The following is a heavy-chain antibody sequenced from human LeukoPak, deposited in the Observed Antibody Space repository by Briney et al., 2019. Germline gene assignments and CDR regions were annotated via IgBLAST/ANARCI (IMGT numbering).Heavy chain of an antibody. Sequence: GGSLRLSCEASGFTFSSYSMHWVRQAPGKGLEWVSSITSSSSYIYYADSVKGRFTISRDNAKNSLYLQMNSLRAEDTAVYYCARVSTAVSLAIDYWGQGTLVTVST. J-gene: IGHJ4*02. D-gene: IGHD6-13*01. V-gene: IGHV3-21*01. CDR1: GFTFSSYS. CDR3: ARVSTAVSLAIDY. CDR2: ITSSSSYI.